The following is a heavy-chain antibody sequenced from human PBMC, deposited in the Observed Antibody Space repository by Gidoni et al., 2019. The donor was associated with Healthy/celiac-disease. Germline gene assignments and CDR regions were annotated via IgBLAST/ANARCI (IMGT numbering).Heavy chain of an antibody. CDR3: AKGPKGIAGGLDY. J-gene: IGHJ4*02. CDR1: GFTFSSYA. D-gene: IGHD6-13*01. Sequence: GFTFSSYAMSWVRQAPGKGLEWVSAISGSGGSTYYADSVKGRFTISRDNSKNTLYLQMNSLRAEDTAVYYCAKGPKGIAGGLDYWGQGTLVTVSS. V-gene: IGHV3-23*01. CDR2: ISGSGGST.